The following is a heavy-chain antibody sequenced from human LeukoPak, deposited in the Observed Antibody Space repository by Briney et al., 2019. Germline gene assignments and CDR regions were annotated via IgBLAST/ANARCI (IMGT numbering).Heavy chain of an antibody. D-gene: IGHD6-13*01. J-gene: IGHJ6*03. CDR3: ARGGSSSRWYYYMDV. V-gene: IGHV1-69*05. CDR2: IIPIFGTA. Sequence: SVKVSCKASGGTFSSYAISWVRQAPGQGLEWMGGIIPIFGTANYAQKFQGRVTITTDESTSAAYMELSSLRSEDTAVYYCARGGSSSRWYYYMDVWGKGATVTVSS. CDR1: GGTFSSYA.